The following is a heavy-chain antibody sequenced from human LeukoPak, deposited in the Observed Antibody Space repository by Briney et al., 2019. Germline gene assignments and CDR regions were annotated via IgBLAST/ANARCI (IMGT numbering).Heavy chain of an antibody. CDR1: GGSISSSTYY. V-gene: IGHV4-39*01. D-gene: IGHD3-22*01. Sequence: KPSETLSLTCTVSGGSISSSTYYWGWIRQPPGMGLEWIGSIYYSGSTDHNPSLKSRVTISVDTSRTQFSLKLSSVTAADTAAYYCARGQKIVVSFTGRSYYFDYWGQGTLVTVSS. CDR3: ARGQKIVVSFTGRSYYFDY. J-gene: IGHJ4*02. CDR2: IYYSGST.